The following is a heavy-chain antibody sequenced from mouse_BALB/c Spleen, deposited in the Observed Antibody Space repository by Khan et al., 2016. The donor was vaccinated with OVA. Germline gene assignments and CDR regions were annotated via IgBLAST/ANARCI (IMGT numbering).Heavy chain of an antibody. CDR1: GFSLTSYG. CDR3: ARLYYDYDGAWFAY. Sequence: QVQLKQSGPDLVAPSQSLSITCTVSGFSLTSYGVHWVRQPPGKGLEWLVVIWSDGSTTYNSALKSRLGISKDNSKSQVFLKMNSLQTDDTAMYYCARLYYDYDGAWFAYWGQGTLVTVSA. CDR2: IWSDGST. D-gene: IGHD2-4*01. J-gene: IGHJ3*01. V-gene: IGHV2-6-2*01.